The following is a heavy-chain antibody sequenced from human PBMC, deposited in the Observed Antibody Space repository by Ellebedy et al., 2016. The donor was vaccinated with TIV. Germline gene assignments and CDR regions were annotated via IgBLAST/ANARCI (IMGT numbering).Heavy chain of an antibody. CDR3: AKLDSSGYYYGRFEY. D-gene: IGHD3-22*01. J-gene: IGHJ4*02. CDR1: GFTFRNFA. Sequence: GGSLRLSCAASGFTFRNFAMTWVRQAPGKGLEWVSSISSSGVSTDDADSVRGRVTISRDNSNNTLYLQMNSLRADDSAVYYCAKLDSSGYYYGRFEYWGQGTLVTVSS. CDR2: ISSSGVST. V-gene: IGHV3-23*01.